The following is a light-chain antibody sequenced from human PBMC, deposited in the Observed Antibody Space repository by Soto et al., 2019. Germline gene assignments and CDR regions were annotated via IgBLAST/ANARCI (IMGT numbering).Light chain of an antibody. CDR1: GSDVGAYNY. CDR3: SSYTSSSTPVV. V-gene: IGLV2-14*01. J-gene: IGLJ2*01. CDR2: EVT. Sequence: QSALTQPASVSGSPGQSITISCTGSGSDVGAYNYVSWYQQHPDKAPKLLIFEVTNRPSGVSDRFSGSTSGNTASLTISSLQAEDEADYYCSSYTSSSTPVVFGGGTKLTVL.